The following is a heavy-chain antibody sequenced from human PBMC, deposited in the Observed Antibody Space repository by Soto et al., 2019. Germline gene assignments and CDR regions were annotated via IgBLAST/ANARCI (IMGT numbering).Heavy chain of an antibody. J-gene: IGHJ5*02. V-gene: IGHV1-2*04. D-gene: IGHD2-2*01. CDR3: ARGLGYCSSTSCFKFYWFDP. CDR1: GHTFTGYY. CDR2: INPNSGGT. Sequence: ASVKVSCKASGHTFTGYYMHWVRQAPGQGLEWMGWINPNSGGTNYAQKFQGWVTMTRDTSISTAYMELSRLRSDDTAVYYCARGLGYCSSTSCFKFYWFDPWGQGTLVTVSS.